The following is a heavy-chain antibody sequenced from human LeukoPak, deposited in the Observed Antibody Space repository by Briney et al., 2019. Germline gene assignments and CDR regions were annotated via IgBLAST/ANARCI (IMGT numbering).Heavy chain of an antibody. V-gene: IGHV3-74*01. D-gene: IGHD1-26*01. CDR3: ARDLNWDLFDV. CDR1: GFTFTTYV. J-gene: IGHJ2*01. CDR2: ISHDGTVT. Sequence: PGGSLRLSCAASGFTFTTYVMHWVRQAPGKGLMWVSRISHDGTVTSYADSVKGRFTISRDNAKNTLYLQMNSLRAEDTAVYYCARDLNWDLFDVWGRGTLVTVSS.